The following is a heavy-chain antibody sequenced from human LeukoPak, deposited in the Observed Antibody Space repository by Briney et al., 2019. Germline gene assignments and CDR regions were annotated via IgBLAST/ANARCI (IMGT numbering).Heavy chain of an antibody. V-gene: IGHV1-46*01. CDR1: GYTFTSYY. CDR3: ARGHYYDFWSGYSDAFDI. D-gene: IGHD3-3*01. CDR2: INLSGGST. J-gene: IGHJ3*02. Sequence: ASVKVSCKASGYTFTSYYMHWVRQAPGQGLEWMEIINLSGGSTSYAQKFQGRVTMTRDMSTSTVYMELSSLRSEDTAVHYCARGHYYDFWSGYSDAFDIWGQGTMVTVSS.